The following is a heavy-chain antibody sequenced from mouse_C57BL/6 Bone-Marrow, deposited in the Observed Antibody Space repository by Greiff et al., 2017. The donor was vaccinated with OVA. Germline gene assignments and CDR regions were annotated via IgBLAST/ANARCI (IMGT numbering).Heavy chain of an antibody. CDR2: IDPSDSYT. J-gene: IGHJ3*01. CDR3: AGLGRRFAY. V-gene: IGHV1-69*01. CDR1: GYTFTSYW. D-gene: IGHD4-1*01. Sequence: VQLQQPGAELVMPGASVKLSCKASGYTFTSYWMHWVKQRPGQGLEWIGEIDPSDSYTNYNQKFKGKSTLTVDKSSSTAYMQLSSLTSEDSAVYYCAGLGRRFAYWGQGTLVTVSA.